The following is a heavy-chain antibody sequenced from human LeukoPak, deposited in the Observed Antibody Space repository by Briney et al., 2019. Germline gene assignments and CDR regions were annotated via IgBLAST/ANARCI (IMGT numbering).Heavy chain of an antibody. CDR1: GYTFTSYG. CDR2: ISAYNGNT. CDR3: ASMVRGVMKLYYFDY. V-gene: IGHV1-18*01. D-gene: IGHD3-10*01. J-gene: IGHJ4*02. Sequence: ASVKVSCKASGYTFTSYGISWVRQAPGQGLEWMGWISAYNGNTNYAQKLQGRVTMTTDTSTSTAYMELRSLRSDDTAVYYCASMVRGVMKLYYFDYWGQGTLVTVSS.